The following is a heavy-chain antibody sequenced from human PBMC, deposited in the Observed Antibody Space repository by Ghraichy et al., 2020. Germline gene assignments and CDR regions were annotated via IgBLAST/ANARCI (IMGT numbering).Heavy chain of an antibody. CDR2: IKSKSAGEPT. D-gene: IGHD2-15*01. CDR1: GFTFSNTW. Sequence: GGSLRLSCAASGFTFSNTWMNWVRQAPGKGLEWVVRIKSKSAGEPTDYAAPVKGRFTISRDDSKNTLYLQMNSLKTEDTAVYYCSTVGWYGSGHFASWGQGTLVAVSS. V-gene: IGHV3-15*07. CDR3: STVGWYGSGHFAS. J-gene: IGHJ4*02.